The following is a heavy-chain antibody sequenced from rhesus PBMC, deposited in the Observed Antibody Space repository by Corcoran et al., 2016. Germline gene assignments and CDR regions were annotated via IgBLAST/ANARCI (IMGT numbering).Heavy chain of an antibody. CDR2: VDPEDGEA. J-gene: IGHJ3*01. V-gene: IGHV1-111*02. CDR3: ARRALRGDAFDF. CDR1: GYTFTDNY. D-gene: IGHD3-9*01. Sequence: EVQLVQSGAEVKKPGATAKISCKASGYTFTDNYLNWGRQDPGKGLGWMGGVDPEDGEADYAQKFRDRVTITADMSTDTAYMELSSLRSEDTAVYYCARRALRGDAFDFWGQGLRVTVSS.